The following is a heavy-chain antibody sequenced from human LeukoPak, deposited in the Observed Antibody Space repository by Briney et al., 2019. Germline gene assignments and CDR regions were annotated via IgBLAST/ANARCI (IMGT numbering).Heavy chain of an antibody. D-gene: IGHD3-10*01. CDR1: GFTFTSYA. V-gene: IGHV7-4-1*02. J-gene: IGHJ4*02. CDR2: INTNTGNP. CDR3: ARDTGFSMVRGILF. Sequence: GGSLRLSCAASGFTFTSYAMNWVRQAPGQGLEWMGWINTNTGNPTYAQGFTGRFVFSLDTSVSTAYLQISSLEAEDTAVYYCARDTGFSMVRGILFWGQGTLVTVSS.